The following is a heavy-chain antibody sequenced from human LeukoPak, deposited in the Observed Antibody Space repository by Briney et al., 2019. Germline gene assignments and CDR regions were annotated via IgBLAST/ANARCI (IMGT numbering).Heavy chain of an antibody. CDR2: IYTSGST. V-gene: IGHV4-4*07. CDR3: ARDRGYHAAGGYDAFDI. CDR1: DGSINNYY. Sequence: SETLSLTCTVSDGSINNYYWNWIRQPAGKGLEWIGRIYTSGSTNYNPSLKSRVTMSVDTSKNQFSLKLSSVTAADTAVYYCARDRGYHAAGGYDAFDIWGQGTMVTVSS. D-gene: IGHD6-13*01. J-gene: IGHJ3*02.